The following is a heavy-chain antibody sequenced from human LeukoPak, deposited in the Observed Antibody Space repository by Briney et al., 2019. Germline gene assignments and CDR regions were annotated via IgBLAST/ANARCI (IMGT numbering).Heavy chain of an antibody. CDR2: INHSGST. J-gene: IGHJ6*02. D-gene: IGHD2-2*01. Sequence: SETLSLTCAVYGGSFSGYYWSWIRQPPGKGLEWIGEINHSGSTNYNPSLKSRVTISVDTSKNQFSLKLSSVTAADTAAYYCARGAITRAYCSSTSCYRYYYGMDVWGQGTTVTVSS. V-gene: IGHV4-34*01. CDR3: ARGAITRAYCSSTSCYRYYYGMDV. CDR1: GGSFSGYY.